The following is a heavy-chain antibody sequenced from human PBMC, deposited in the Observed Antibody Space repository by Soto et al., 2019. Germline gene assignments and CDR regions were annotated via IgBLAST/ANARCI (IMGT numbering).Heavy chain of an antibody. V-gene: IGHV3-48*02. Sequence: GGSLRLSCAASGFTFSSYSMNWVRQAPGKGLEWVSYISSSSGTIYYADSVKGRFTISRDNAKNSLYLQMNSLRDEDTAVYYCARSQGRWELPYYFDYWGQGTLVTVSS. CDR2: ISSSSGTI. CDR3: ARSQGRWELPYYFDY. CDR1: GFTFSSYS. J-gene: IGHJ4*02. D-gene: IGHD1-26*01.